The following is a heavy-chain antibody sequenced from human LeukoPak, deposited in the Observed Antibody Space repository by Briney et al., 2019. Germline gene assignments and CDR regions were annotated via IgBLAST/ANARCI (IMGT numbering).Heavy chain of an antibody. Sequence: SETLSLTCTVSGDSISSSSDYWGWLRQPPGTGLEWIGAFRYGGSTYYNPSLKSRVIISVDTSKNQFSLKLRSVTASDTAVYYCARRTSNPVGAIDYWGQGTLVTVSS. D-gene: IGHD1-26*01. CDR2: FRYGGST. CDR1: GDSISSSSDY. CDR3: ARRTSNPVGAIDY. J-gene: IGHJ4*02. V-gene: IGHV4-39*01.